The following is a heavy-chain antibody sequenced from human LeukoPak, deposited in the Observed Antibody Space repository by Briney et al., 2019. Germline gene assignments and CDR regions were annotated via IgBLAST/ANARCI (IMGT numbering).Heavy chain of an antibody. CDR2: ISGSGGST. D-gene: IGHD3-3*01. CDR3: AKWGEYYDFWSGYYRGRRYFDY. Sequence: PGGSLRLSCAASGFTFSDYYMSWIRQAPGKGLEWVSAISGSGGSTYYADSVKGRFTISRDNSKNTLYLQMNSLRAEDTAVYYCAKWGEYYDFWSGYYRGRRYFDYWGQGTLVTVSS. V-gene: IGHV3-23*01. J-gene: IGHJ4*02. CDR1: GFTFSDYY.